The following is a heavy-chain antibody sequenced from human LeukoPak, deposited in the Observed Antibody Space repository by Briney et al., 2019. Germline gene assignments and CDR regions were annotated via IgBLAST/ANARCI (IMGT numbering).Heavy chain of an antibody. CDR1: GGSFSGYY. V-gene: IGHV4-34*01. J-gene: IGHJ4*02. CDR2: INHSGST. CDR3: ARFGAGFDY. Sequence: SETLSLTCAVYGGSFSGYYWSWIRQPPGKGLEWIGEINHSGSTNYNPSLKSRVTISVDTSKNQFSLKLSSVTAADTAVYCCARFGAGFDYWGQGTLVTVSS. D-gene: IGHD1-14*01.